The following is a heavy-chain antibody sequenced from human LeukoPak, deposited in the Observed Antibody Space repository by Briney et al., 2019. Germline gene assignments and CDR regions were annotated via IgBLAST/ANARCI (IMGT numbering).Heavy chain of an antibody. J-gene: IGHJ6*03. D-gene: IGHD2-21*01. CDR2: IKQDGSEK. Sequence: PGGSLRLSCAASGFTFSSYWMSWVRQAPGKGLEWVANIKQDGSEKYYVDSVKGRFTISRDNAKNSLYLQMNSLRVEDTAVYYCAKATDNLDFVVVIASMDVWGKGTTVTVSS. V-gene: IGHV3-7*01. CDR3: AKATDNLDFVVVIASMDV. CDR1: GFTFSSYW.